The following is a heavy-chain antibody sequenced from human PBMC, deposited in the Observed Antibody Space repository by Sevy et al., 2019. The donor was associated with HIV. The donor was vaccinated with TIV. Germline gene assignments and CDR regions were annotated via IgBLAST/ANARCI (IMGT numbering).Heavy chain of an antibody. Sequence: GGSLRLSCAASGFTFNTHAMNWVRQAPGKGLEWVSTISGPGGSISYADSVQGRFTVSRDNSKNTVSLQMNSQRDDDTAVYYCAKALNPALECILQVIPHTLKGFDVWGPGTTVTVSS. D-gene: IGHD3-3*01. CDR2: ISGPGGSI. CDR3: AKALNPALECILQVIPHTLKGFDV. CDR1: GFTFNTHA. V-gene: IGHV3-23*01. J-gene: IGHJ3*01.